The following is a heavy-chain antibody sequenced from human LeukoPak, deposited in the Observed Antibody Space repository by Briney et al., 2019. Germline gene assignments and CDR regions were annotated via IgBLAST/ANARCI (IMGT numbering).Heavy chain of an antibody. CDR3: TTWPAAHLNFDY. CDR2: IKSKTDDVTT. CDR1: GFTFCDAW. J-gene: IGHJ4*02. D-gene: IGHD2-2*01. Sequence: GGSLSLSRAVSGFTFCDAWMRCVPPAPGEGLEWGGRIKSKTDDVTTDYAAPVQGSFTISREQAQNTLYLQVNSLKTAATAAYYCTTWPAAHLNFDYWGQGTLVTVSS. V-gene: IGHV3-15*01.